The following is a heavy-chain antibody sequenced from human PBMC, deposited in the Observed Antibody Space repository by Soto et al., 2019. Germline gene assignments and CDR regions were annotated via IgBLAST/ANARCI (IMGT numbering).Heavy chain of an antibody. CDR3: ASSAGHPGDFFYYNGMDV. V-gene: IGHV4-59*01. CDR2: MYYSGGS. Sequence: SETLSLTCTVSGGSISYYYWSWIRQPPGKGLEWIGYMYYSGGSNYNPSLNSRVTISVDTSKNQFSLKLTSVTAADTAVYYCASSAGHPGDFFYYNGMDVWGQGTTVTVSS. D-gene: IGHD3-10*01. J-gene: IGHJ6*02. CDR1: GGSISYYY.